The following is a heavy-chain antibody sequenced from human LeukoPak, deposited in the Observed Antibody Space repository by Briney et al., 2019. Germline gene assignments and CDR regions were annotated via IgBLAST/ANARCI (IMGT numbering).Heavy chain of an antibody. CDR3: ARDAAAGTLGAFDI. V-gene: IGHV4-59*01. Sequence: SETLSLTWTVSGGSISSYYWSWIRQPPEKGLEWIGYIYYSGSTDYNPSLKSRVTISVDTSKNQFSLKLSSVTAADTAVYYCARDAAAGTLGAFDIWGQGTMVTVSS. CDR2: IYYSGST. CDR1: GGSISSYY. D-gene: IGHD6-13*01. J-gene: IGHJ3*02.